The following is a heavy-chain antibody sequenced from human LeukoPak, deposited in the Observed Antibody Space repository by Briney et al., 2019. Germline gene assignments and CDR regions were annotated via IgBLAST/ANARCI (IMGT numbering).Heavy chain of an antibody. V-gene: IGHV4-39*01. Sequence: PSETLSLTCTVSGGSISSSSYYWGWIRQPPGKGLEWIGSIYYSGTSFYNPSLKSRVTISVDTSRNQFSLKLNSVTAADTAVYYCASYGSGSYRGSDYWGQGTLVTVSS. D-gene: IGHD3-10*01. J-gene: IGHJ4*02. CDR2: IYYSGTS. CDR3: ASYGSGSYRGSDY. CDR1: GGSISSSSYY.